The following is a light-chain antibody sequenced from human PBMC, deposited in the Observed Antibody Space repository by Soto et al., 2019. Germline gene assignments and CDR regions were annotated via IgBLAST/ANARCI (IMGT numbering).Light chain of an antibody. Sequence: QSLLTQPASVSGSPGQSITISCTGTSNDIGSYNYVSWYQQHPGKAPKLMIYEATNRPSGASDRFSGSKSGTAASLTISGLLAEDEADYYCSSFTSSTTRVFGGGTKVTVL. CDR3: SSFTSSTTRV. J-gene: IGLJ3*02. CDR1: SNDIGSYNY. CDR2: EAT. V-gene: IGLV2-14*01.